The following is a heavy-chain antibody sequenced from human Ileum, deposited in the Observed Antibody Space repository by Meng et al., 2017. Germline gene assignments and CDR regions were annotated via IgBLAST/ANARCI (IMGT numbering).Heavy chain of an antibody. D-gene: IGHD2-21*01. J-gene: IGHJ5*02. CDR3: ARNGAYSADP. CDR2: IHHGGGT. Sequence: VQFLESGPGLVGPSGTLSLTCAVSGASISSGYWWSWVRQPPGKGLEWMGEIHHGGGTNYNPSLKSRVTISVDKSRNQYTLRLTSVTAADTAMYYCARNGAYSADPWGQGTLVTVSS. CDR1: GASISSGYW. V-gene: IGHV4-4*02.